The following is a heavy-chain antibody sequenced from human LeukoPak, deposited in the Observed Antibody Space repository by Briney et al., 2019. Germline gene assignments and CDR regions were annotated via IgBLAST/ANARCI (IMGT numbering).Heavy chain of an antibody. CDR3: ATYSSSNGREFQY. Sequence: PGGSLRLSCAASGFTFSDSYMNWVCQAPGKGLEWISYINTRVRGASSIYYADSVKGRFTISRDNANNSLLLQMSSLRVEDTAVYYCATYSSSNGREFQYWGQGALVTVSS. CDR1: GFTFSDSY. V-gene: IGHV3-11*04. J-gene: IGHJ1*01. D-gene: IGHD2-2*01. CDR2: INTRVRGASSI.